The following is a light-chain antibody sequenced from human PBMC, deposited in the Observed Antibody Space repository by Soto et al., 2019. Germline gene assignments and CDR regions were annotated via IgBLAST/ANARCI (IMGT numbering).Light chain of an antibody. V-gene: IGKV3-20*01. CDR2: GAS. CDR3: QHYGSVGT. Sequence: EIVLTQSPSTLSSSPGERATLSCRASQSVTSNRLAWYQQKPGQAPRLLIYGASSRATGIPDRFSGSGSGTYFTLTISRLAHEDFAVYFWQHYGSVGTFGQGTKVEIK. CDR1: QSVTSNR. J-gene: IGKJ1*01.